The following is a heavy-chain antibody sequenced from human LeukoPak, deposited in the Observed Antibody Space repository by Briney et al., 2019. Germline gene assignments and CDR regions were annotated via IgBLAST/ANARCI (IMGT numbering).Heavy chain of an antibody. J-gene: IGHJ6*03. V-gene: IGHV2-70*11. CDR3: AQMQRVTTGTTTAYYMDV. D-gene: IGHD1-1*01. CDR1: GLSLSTYGMC. CDR2: IDWDDDK. Sequence: SGPALVKPTQTLTLTCTFSGLSLSTYGMCVSWIRQPPGKALGWHARIDWDDDKYYSTSLKTRLTISKDTSKNLEVLTVTNVDPVDTATYYCAQMQRVTTGTTTAYYMDVWDKGTTVTVSS.